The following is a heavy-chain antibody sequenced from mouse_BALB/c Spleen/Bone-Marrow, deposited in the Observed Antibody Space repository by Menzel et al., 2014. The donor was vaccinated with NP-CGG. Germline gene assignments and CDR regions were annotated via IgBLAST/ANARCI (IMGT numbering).Heavy chain of an antibody. Sequence: VQLQQPGAELVKPGASVELSCTASGFNIKDTYIHWVKQRPEQGLEWIGRIDPANGNTKYDPKFQGKATITADTSSNTAYLQLSSLTSEDTAVYYCARYYYYAMDYWGQGTSVTVSS. CDR2: IDPANGNT. CDR1: GFNIKDTY. J-gene: IGHJ4*01. CDR3: ARYYYYAMDY. V-gene: IGHV14-3*02.